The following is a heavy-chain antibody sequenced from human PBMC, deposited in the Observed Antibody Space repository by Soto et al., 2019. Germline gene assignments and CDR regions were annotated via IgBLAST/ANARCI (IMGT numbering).Heavy chain of an antibody. CDR2: IYTSGST. CDR3: ARAKGIKDRRITMANGWFDP. J-gene: IGHJ5*02. V-gene: IGHV4-4*07. D-gene: IGHD3-10*01. CDR1: GGSIISYY. Sequence: SETLSLTCTVSGGSIISYYWSWIRQPAGKGLEWIGRIYTSGSTNYNPSLKSRVTMSVDTSKNQFSLKLSSVTAADTAVYYCARAKGIKDRRITMANGWFDPWGQGTLVTVSS.